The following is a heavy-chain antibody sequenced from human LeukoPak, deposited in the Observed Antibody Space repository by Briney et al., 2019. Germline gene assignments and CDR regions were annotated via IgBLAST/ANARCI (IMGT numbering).Heavy chain of an antibody. CDR3: ARAGQPAAINWYFDL. V-gene: IGHV4-39*07. Sequence: SETLSLTCTVSGGSISSSSYYWGWIRRPPGKGLEWIGSIYYSGSTYYNPSLKSRVTISVDTSKNQFSLKLSSVTAADTAVYYCARAGQPAAINWYFDLWGRGTLVTVSS. D-gene: IGHD2-2*01. J-gene: IGHJ2*01. CDR2: IYYSGST. CDR1: GGSISSSSYY.